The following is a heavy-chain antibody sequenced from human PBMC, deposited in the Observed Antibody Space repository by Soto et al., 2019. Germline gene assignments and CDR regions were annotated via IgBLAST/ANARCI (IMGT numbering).Heavy chain of an antibody. Sequence: EVQLLESGGVLVQPGGSLRLSGAASGFTFSSYAMNCVRQDPGKGLELVSVISGRGGITYYEAAGKGRLTLSRDNSKTTLDLQMNSLRAEHTAGYYWAKRPVGWDVDLWGRGTLGTVSA. CDR3: AKRPVGWDVDL. V-gene: IGHV3-23*01. CDR2: ISGRGGIT. J-gene: IGHJ2*01. CDR1: GFTFSSYA. D-gene: IGHD1-26*01.